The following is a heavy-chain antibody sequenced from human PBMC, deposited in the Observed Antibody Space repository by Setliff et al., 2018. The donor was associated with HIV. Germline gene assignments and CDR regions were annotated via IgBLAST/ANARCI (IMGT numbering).Heavy chain of an antibody. CDR2: INHSGST. CDR1: GGSFSGYY. J-gene: IGHJ4*02. D-gene: IGHD4-17*01. CDR3: ARYDYGDFDY. Sequence: PSETLSLTCAVFGGSFSGYYWSWIRQPPGKGLEWIGEINHSGSTDYSPSLKSRVTISVDTSKNQFSLNLSSVTAADTAVYYCARYDYGDFDYWGQGTPVTVSS. V-gene: IGHV4-34*01.